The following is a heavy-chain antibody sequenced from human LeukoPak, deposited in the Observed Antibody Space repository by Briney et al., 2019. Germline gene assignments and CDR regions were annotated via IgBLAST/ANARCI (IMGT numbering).Heavy chain of an antibody. CDR2: INPNSGGT. J-gene: IGHJ4*02. CDR1: GYTFTGYY. D-gene: IGHD2-2*01. CDR3: ARDQYIVVVPAAQPVDY. Sequence: ASVKVSCKASGYTFTGYYMHWVRQAPGQGLEWMGWINPNSGGTNYARKFQGRVTMTRDTSISTAYMELSRLRSDDTAVYYCARDQYIVVVPAAQPVDYWGQGTLVTVSS. V-gene: IGHV1-2*02.